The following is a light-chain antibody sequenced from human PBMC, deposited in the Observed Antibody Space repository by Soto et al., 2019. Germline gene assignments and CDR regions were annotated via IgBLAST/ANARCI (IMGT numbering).Light chain of an antibody. CDR2: KAS. Sequence: DIPMTQSPSTLSASVGDRVTITCRASQSISSWLAWYQQKPGKAPKLLIYKASSLESGVPSRFSGSGSGTEFTLTISSLQPEDVATYYCQNYKSALRITFGQGTKVDIK. CDR1: QSISSW. J-gene: IGKJ1*01. V-gene: IGKV1-5*03. CDR3: QNYKSALRIT.